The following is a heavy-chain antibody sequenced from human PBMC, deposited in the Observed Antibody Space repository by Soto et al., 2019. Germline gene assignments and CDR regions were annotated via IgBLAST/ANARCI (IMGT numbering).Heavy chain of an antibody. V-gene: IGHV1-69*12. CDR2: IIPIFGTA. CDR3: ARDRAVVAAATYGMDV. CDR1: GGTFSSYA. Sequence: QVQLVQSGAEVKKPGSSVKVSCKASGGTFSSYAISWVRQAPGQGLEWMGGIIPIFGTANYAQKFQGRVTITADESTSKDYMELSSLRSEDTAVYYCARDRAVVAAATYGMDVWGQGNTVTVSS. D-gene: IGHD2-15*01. J-gene: IGHJ6*02.